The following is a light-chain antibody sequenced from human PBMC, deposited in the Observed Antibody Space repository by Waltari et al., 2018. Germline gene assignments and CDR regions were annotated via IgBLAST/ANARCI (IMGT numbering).Light chain of an antibody. CDR3: ASYTTITTLGDVI. V-gene: IGLV2-14*03. J-gene: IGLJ2*01. CDR2: DVT. CDR1: SSDIGASNY. Sequence: QSTLTQPASVSGSPGQSITIACTGTSSDIGASNYVPWYQQHPDKAPKTMIYDVTSRPSGVSHRFSGSKSANTASLTISGLQPEDEADYYCASYTTITTLGDVIFGGGTKLTVL.